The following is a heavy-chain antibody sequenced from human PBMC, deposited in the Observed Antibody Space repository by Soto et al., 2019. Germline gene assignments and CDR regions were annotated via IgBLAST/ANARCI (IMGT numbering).Heavy chain of an antibody. CDR1: GFTFSSDA. J-gene: IGHJ4*02. V-gene: IGHV3-30-3*01. CDR2: ISYDGSNK. CDR3: ARDGGYCISTSCYSWFYFDY. Sequence: QVQLVESGGGVVQPGRSLRLSCAASGFTFSSDAMHWVRQAPGKGLEWVAVISYDGSNKYYADSVKGRFTISRDNSKYTLYLQMNSLRAEDTAVYYCARDGGYCISTSCYSWFYFDYWGQGTLVTVSS. D-gene: IGHD2-2*01.